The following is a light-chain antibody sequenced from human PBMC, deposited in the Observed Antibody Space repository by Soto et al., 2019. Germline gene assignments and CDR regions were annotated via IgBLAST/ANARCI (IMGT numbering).Light chain of an antibody. CDR1: QSVLYCRNNKSY. Sequence: DIVMTQSPDSLAVSLGERATINCKSSQSVLYCRNNKSYLVWYQQKPGQPPKLLIYSASTRESGVPDRFSGSGSGTDFTLTISSLQAEDVAVYYCQQSYSAPYTFGQGTKLEIK. CDR2: SAS. J-gene: IGKJ2*01. V-gene: IGKV4-1*01. CDR3: QQSYSAPYT.